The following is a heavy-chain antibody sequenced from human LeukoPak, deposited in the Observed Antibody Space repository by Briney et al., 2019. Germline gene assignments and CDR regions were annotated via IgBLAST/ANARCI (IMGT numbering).Heavy chain of an antibody. CDR1: GFTFSSYA. D-gene: IGHD5-24*01. CDR2: ISGSGGTT. CDR3: VRSRDGYNSNSPLDY. Sequence: GGSLRLSCAASGFTFSSYAMSWVRQAPGKGLEWVSSISGSGGTTYYADSVKDRLVISRDNSANTLYLQMSSLRAEDTAVYFCVRSRDGYNSNSPLDYWGQGTLVTVSS. J-gene: IGHJ4*02. V-gene: IGHV3-23*01.